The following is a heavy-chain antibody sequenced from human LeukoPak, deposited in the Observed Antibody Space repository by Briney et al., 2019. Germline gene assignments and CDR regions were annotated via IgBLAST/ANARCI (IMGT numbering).Heavy chain of an antibody. D-gene: IGHD2-8*01. V-gene: IGHV3-30-3*01. J-gene: IGHJ4*02. CDR3: ARVRYCTNGVCYLNYFDY. CDR1: GFTFSSYA. CDR2: ISYDGNNK. Sequence: GRSLRLSCAASGFTFSSYAMHWVRQAPGKGLEWVAVISYDGNNKYYADSVKGRFTISRDNSKNTLYLQMNSLRAEDTAVYYCARVRYCTNGVCYLNYFDYWGQGTLVTVSS.